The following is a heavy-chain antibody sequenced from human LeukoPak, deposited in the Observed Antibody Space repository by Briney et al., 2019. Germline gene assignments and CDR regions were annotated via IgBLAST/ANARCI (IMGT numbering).Heavy chain of an antibody. CDR2: IYYSGNT. D-gene: IGHD3-10*01. Sequence: SETLSLTCTVSRASISSSGHYWGWLRQPPGKGLEWIGTIYYSGNTFYNPSLKSRVTISVDTSKNQFSLKLSSVTAADTAVYYCARDLPMVRGESGFDIWGQGTMVTVSS. CDR3: ARDLPMVRGESGFDI. CDR1: RASISSSGHY. V-gene: IGHV4-39*07. J-gene: IGHJ3*02.